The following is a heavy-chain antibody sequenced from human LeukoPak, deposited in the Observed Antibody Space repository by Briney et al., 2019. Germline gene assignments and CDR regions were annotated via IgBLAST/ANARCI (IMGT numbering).Heavy chain of an antibody. J-gene: IGHJ4*02. CDR1: GFTFSNFA. CDR3: ARVIYYGASYYDSSGYPDY. D-gene: IGHD3-22*01. Sequence: PGRSLRLSCATSGFTFSNFAMHWVRQAPGKGLEWVAVISYDGTYNYYADSVKGRFTISRDSSKNTLFLQMNSLRAEDTAVYYCARVIYYGASYYDSSGYPDYWGQGTLVTVSS. CDR2: ISYDGTYN. V-gene: IGHV3-30*04.